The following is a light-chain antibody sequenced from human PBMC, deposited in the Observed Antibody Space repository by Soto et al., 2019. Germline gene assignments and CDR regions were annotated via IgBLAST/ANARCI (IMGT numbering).Light chain of an antibody. CDR1: QSVLYSSNNKNY. CDR2: WAS. J-gene: IGKJ4*01. V-gene: IGKV4-1*01. CDR3: QQYYSTPLT. Sequence: DIVMTQSPDSLAVSLGERATINCKSSQSVLYSSNNKNYLAWYQQKPGQPPKLLIYWASTRESGVPDRFSGSGSGTDFTLTISSLQDEDVAVYYCQQYYSTPLTFGGGTKA.